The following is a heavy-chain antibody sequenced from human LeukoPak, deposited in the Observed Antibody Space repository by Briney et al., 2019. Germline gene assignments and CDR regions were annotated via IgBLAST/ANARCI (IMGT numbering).Heavy chain of an antibody. CDR1: GFSFSNYA. V-gene: IGHV3-23*01. CDR3: ARAFHCSTTSCYTRGLDY. D-gene: IGHD2-2*02. J-gene: IGHJ4*02. CDR2: INGAGGAT. Sequence: GGSLRLSCAASGFSFSNYAMTWVRQAPGKGLEWVSIINGAGGATYYADSVKGRFAISRDNSKNTLYLLINSLRAEDTAVYYCARAFHCSTTSCYTRGLDYWGQGTLVTVSS.